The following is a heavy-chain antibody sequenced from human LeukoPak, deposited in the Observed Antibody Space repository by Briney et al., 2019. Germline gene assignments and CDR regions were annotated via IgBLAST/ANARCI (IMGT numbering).Heavy chain of an antibody. D-gene: IGHD1-1*01. CDR2: ISIGGDTT. J-gene: IGHJ4*02. CDR3: GKVPGARRTTSRVLHN. Sequence: PAGSLRLSCSASGFTCTTSAMTWVRRAQGKGRVWVSVISIGGDTTSYADSVKGRFTISRDNTKNTLYLEVIRLRAAAMAVYFCGKVPGARRTTSRVLHNWSQGVQVTVSS. CDR1: GFTCTTSA. V-gene: IGHV3-23*01.